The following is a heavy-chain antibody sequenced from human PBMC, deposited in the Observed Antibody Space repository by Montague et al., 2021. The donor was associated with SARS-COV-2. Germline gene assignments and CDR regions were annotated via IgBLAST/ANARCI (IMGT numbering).Heavy chain of an antibody. D-gene: IGHD3-10*01. J-gene: IGHJ4*02. CDR1: GGSISSSNW. V-gene: IGHV4-4*02. CDR3: ARRGAGWFGSNPERYDY. Sequence: SETLSLTCAVSGGSISSSNWWSWVRQPPGKGLEWIGEIDHSGSTNYNPSLKSRVTISVDKSKNQFSLKLSSVTAADTAVYYCARRGAGWFGSNPERYDYWGQGTLVTVSS. CDR2: IDHSGST.